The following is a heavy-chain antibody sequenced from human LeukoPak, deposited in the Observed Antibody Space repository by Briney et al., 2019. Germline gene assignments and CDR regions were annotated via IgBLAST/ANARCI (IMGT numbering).Heavy chain of an antibody. Sequence: ASVKDSCKASGYTFTSYGISWVRQAPGQGLEWMGCISAYNGNTNYAQKLQGRVTMTTDTSTSIAYMELRSLRTDGTAVYYCARIRVSQLERRGPKTDYYYYGMDVWGQGTTVTVSS. CDR1: GYTFTSYG. CDR3: ARIRVSQLERRGPKTDYYYYGMDV. J-gene: IGHJ6*02. CDR2: ISAYNGNT. D-gene: IGHD1-1*01. V-gene: IGHV1-18*01.